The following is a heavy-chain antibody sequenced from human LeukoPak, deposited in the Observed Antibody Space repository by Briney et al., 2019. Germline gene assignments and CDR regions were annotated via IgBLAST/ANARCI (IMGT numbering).Heavy chain of an antibody. CDR3: ARDYSGYDPPDY. D-gene: IGHD5-12*01. CDR1: GYTFTSYG. J-gene: IGHJ4*02. Sequence: GASVKVSCKASGYTFTSYGISWVRQAPGQGLEWMGWISAYNGNTNYAQKLQGRVTMTTDTSTSTAYVELRSLRSDDTAVYYCARDYSGYDPPDYWGQGTLVTVSS. V-gene: IGHV1-18*01. CDR2: ISAYNGNT.